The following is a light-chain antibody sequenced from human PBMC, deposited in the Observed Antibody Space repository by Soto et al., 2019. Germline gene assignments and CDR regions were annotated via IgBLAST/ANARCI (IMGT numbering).Light chain of an antibody. J-gene: IGLJ2*01. V-gene: IGLV1-51*01. CDR2: DNN. CDR3: GTWDNSLSGGV. Sequence: QSVLTQPPSVSAAPGQRVTISCSGSSSNIGNRPVSWYQQVPGTAPKLLIYDNNKRPSGIPDRFSGSKSGTSATLGITGLQTGDEADYYCGTWDNSLSGGVFGGGTKLTVL. CDR1: SSNIGNRP.